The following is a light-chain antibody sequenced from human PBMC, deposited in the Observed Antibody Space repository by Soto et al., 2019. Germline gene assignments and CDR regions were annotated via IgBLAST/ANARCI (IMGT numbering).Light chain of an antibody. J-gene: IGLJ1*01. V-gene: IGLV2-11*01. CDR3: CPYAGSPDV. CDR2: DVS. Sequence: QSALTQPRSVSGSPGQSVTISCTGTSSDVGGYNYVSWYQQHPGKAPKLMIYDVSKRPSGVPDRFSGSKSGNTASLTISGLQAEDEADYYCCPYAGSPDVFGTGTKLTVL. CDR1: SSDVGGYNY.